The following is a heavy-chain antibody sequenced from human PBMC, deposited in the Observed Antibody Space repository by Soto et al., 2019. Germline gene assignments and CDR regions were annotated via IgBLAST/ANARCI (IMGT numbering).Heavy chain of an antibody. CDR1: GGSFSGYY. Sequence: SETLSLTCAVYGGSFSGYYWSWIRQPPGKGLEWIAYIYYSGSTNYNPSLKSRVTLSVDTSKNQFSLKLSSVTAAATAVYYCAMSGYYNLGAFDIWGQGTMVTVSS. J-gene: IGHJ3*02. CDR2: IYYSGST. CDR3: AMSGYYNLGAFDI. V-gene: IGHV4-59*01. D-gene: IGHD3-22*01.